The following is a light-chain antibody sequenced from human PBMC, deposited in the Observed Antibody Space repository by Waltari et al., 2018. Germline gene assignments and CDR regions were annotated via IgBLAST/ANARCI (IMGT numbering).Light chain of an antibody. CDR3: QHVKSYPLT. J-gene: IGKJ4*01. V-gene: IGKV1-9*01. CDR1: QGISSY. Sequence: DIQLPQSPSFLPASVVARVTITCRASQGISSYLAWYQRKPGKAPNLLIYDASTLQNGVPSRFSGSGSGTEFTLTISSLQPEDFATYYCQHVKSYPLTFGGGTEVEIK. CDR2: DAS.